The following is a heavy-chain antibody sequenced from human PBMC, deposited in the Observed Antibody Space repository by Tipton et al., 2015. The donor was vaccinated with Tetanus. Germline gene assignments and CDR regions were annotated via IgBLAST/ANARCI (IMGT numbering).Heavy chain of an antibody. CDR3: VSGSALDY. CDR1: GFTFDDYA. D-gene: IGHD6-25*01. V-gene: IGHV3-21*01. J-gene: IGHJ4*02. Sequence: SLRLSCAASGFTFDDYAMHWVRQAPGKGLEWVSSISSTSRYINYADSVKGRFTISRDNAKNSLFLEMNSLRADDTAVYYCVSGSALDYWGQGTLITVSS. CDR2: ISSTSRYI.